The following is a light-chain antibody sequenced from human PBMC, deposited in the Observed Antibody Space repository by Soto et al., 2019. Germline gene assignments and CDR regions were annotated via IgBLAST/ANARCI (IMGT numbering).Light chain of an antibody. Sequence: QAVVTQPPSVSGAPGQRVTISWTGSSSNIGAGYDVHWYQQLPGTAPKLLIYGNINRPSGVPDRFSGSRSGTSASLAITGLQAEDEADYYCQSHDTSLSVLVVFGGGTKLTVL. CDR1: SSNIGAGYD. CDR3: QSHDTSLSVLVV. J-gene: IGLJ2*01. CDR2: GNI. V-gene: IGLV1-40*01.